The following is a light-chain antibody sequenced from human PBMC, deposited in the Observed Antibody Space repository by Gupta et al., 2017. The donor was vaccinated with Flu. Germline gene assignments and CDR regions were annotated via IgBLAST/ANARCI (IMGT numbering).Light chain of an antibody. J-gene: IGKJ1*01. CDR2: LGS. CDR3: RQALQTPST. Sequence: SPLSLPVTPGEPASISCRSSQSLLHSNGYNYLDWYLQKPGQSPQLLIYLGSNRASGVPDRFSGSGSGTDFTLKISRGEAEDVGVYYCRQALQTPSTFGQGTKVEIK. CDR1: QSLLHSNGYNY. V-gene: IGKV2-28*01.